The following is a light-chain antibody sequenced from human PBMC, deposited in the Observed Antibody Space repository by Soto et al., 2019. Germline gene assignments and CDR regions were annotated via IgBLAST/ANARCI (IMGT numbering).Light chain of an antibody. J-gene: IGKJ3*01. CDR2: AAS. CDR3: QQYNSWPLT. Sequence: EIVLTQSPATLSVSPGETATLSCRASQSVSIHLAWFQQRPGQPPRLLIYAASTRATGIPARFSGSGSGTDLTLTISSLQSEDFAVYFCQQYNSWPLTFGPGTKVALK. CDR1: QSVSIH. V-gene: IGKV3-15*01.